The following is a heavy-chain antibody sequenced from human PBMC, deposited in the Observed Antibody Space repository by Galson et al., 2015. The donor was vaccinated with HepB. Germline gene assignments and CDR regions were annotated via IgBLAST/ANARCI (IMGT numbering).Heavy chain of an antibody. CDR3: VTGTYRSGWYV. D-gene: IGHD6-19*01. V-gene: IGHV3-23*01. CDR1: GFTFSSYA. CDR2: TSGSGDST. J-gene: IGHJ4*02. Sequence: SLRLSCAASGFTFSSYAMSWVRQAPGKGPEWVAATSGSGDSTHYADSVKGRFSISRDNPKNTLSLQMNSLRADDTAVYYCVTGTYRSGWYVWGQGTLVTVSS.